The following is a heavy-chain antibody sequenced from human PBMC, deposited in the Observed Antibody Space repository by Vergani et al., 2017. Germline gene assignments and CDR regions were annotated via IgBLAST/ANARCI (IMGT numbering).Heavy chain of an antibody. CDR2: FDPEDGET. V-gene: IGHV1-24*01. CDR3: ATDLYYYDSSGYYYG. Sequence: QVQLVESGGGVVQPGRSLRLSCAASGFTFSSYGMHWVRQAPGKGLEWMGGFDPEDGETIYAQKFQGRVTMTEDTSTDTAYMELGSLRSEDTAVYYCATDLYYYDSSGYYYGWGQGTLVTVSS. D-gene: IGHD3-22*01. CDR1: GFTFSSYG. J-gene: IGHJ4*02.